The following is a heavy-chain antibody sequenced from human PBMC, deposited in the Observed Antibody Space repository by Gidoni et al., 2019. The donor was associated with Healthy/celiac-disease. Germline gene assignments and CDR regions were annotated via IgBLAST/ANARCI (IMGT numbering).Heavy chain of an antibody. CDR2: IYTGDSET. Sequence: EVQLVQSGAEVTKHGESLKISCKGSGYSFTRYCIGWGRQMPWKGLEWMGIIYTGDSETRYRPSFQGQVTISADKSISTAYLQWSSLKSSDTAMYYCARTSGSYLGNWFDPWVQGTLVTVSS. V-gene: IGHV5-51*01. CDR1: GYSFTRYC. J-gene: IGHJ5*02. D-gene: IGHD1-26*01. CDR3: ARTSGSYLGNWFDP.